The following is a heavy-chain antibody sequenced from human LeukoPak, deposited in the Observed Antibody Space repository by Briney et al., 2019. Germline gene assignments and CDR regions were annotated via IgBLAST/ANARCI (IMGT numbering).Heavy chain of an antibody. CDR2: ISGSGGST. CDR1: GFTFSSYA. CDR3: AYDSSGYYGIPFDY. V-gene: IGHV3-23*01. J-gene: IGHJ4*02. D-gene: IGHD3-22*01. Sequence: GGSLRLSCAASGFTFSSYAMSWVRQAPGKGLEWVSAISGSGGSTYYADSVKGRFTISRDNSKNTLYLQMNSLRAEDTAVYYCAYDSSGYYGIPFDYWGQGTLVTVSS.